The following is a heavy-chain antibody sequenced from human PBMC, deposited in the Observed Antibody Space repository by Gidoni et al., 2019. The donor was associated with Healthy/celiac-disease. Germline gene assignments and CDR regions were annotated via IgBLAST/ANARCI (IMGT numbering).Heavy chain of an antibody. V-gene: IGHV3-30*18. CDR2: ISYDGSNK. CDR1: GFTFSSYG. D-gene: IGHD4-17*01. CDR3: AKDRDDYGDYAEYGMDV. J-gene: IGHJ6*02. Sequence: QVQLVESGGGVVQPGRSLRLSCAASGFTFSSYGMHWVRQAPGKGLEWVAVISYDGSNKYYADSVKGRFTISRDNSKNTLYLQMNSLRAEDTAVYYCAKDRDDYGDYAEYGMDVWGQGTTVTVSS.